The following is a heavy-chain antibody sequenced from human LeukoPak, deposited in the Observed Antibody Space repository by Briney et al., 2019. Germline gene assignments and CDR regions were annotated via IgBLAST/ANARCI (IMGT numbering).Heavy chain of an antibody. CDR3: ARGRGTRGATLNSFDY. CDR1: GFTFNNYW. Sequence: GGSLRLSCAASGFTFNNYWMTWVRPAPGKGLGWVAVISYDGSNRYYADSVKGRFTISRDNSKNTLYLQMNSLRAEDTAVYYCARGRGTRGATLNSFDYWGQGTLVTVSS. V-gene: IGHV3-30*03. D-gene: IGHD1-26*01. J-gene: IGHJ4*02. CDR2: ISYDGSNR.